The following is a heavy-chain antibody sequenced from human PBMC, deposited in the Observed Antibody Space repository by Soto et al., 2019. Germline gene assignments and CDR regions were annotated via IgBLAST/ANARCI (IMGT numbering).Heavy chain of an antibody. Sequence: RGESLKISCKGSGYSFTSYWIGWVRQMPGKGLEWMGIIYPGDSDTRYSPSFQGQVTISADKSISTAYLQWSSLKASDTAMYYCARGYYDFWSGYSTGYGMDVWGQGTTVTVSS. V-gene: IGHV5-51*01. D-gene: IGHD3-3*01. J-gene: IGHJ6*02. CDR2: IYPGDSDT. CDR3: ARGYYDFWSGYSTGYGMDV. CDR1: GYSFTSYW.